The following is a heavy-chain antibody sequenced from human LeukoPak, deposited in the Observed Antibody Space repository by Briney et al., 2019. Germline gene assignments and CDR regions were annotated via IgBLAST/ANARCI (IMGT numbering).Heavy chain of an antibody. CDR2: INLNSGGI. CDR3: ARGTTDYYGSGSYCDY. CDR1: GYTFSGYY. Sequence: GASVKVSCKASGYTFSGYYMHWVRQAPGQGLEWMGWINLNSGGIHYAQKFQGRVTMTRDTSISTAYMELSRLRSDDTAVYYCARGTTDYYGSGSYCDYWGQGTLVTVSS. J-gene: IGHJ4*02. V-gene: IGHV1-2*02. D-gene: IGHD3-10*01.